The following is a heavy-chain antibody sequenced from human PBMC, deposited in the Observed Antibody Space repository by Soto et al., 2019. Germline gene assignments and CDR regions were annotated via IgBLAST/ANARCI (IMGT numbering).Heavy chain of an antibody. CDR1: GYGFTTYG. CDR3: ARGMYGDY. V-gene: IGHV1-18*01. Sequence: QVHLVQSGAEVKKPGASVKVSCKGSGYGFTTYGITWVRQAPGQGLEWMAWISAHNGNTNYAQKLQGRVTVTRDTSTSTAYMELGSLRSDDTAVYYCARGMYGDYWGQGALVTVSS. D-gene: IGHD2-8*01. CDR2: ISAHNGNT. J-gene: IGHJ4*02.